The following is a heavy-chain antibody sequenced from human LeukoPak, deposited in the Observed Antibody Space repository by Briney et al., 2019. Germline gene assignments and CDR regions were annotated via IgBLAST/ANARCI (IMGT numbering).Heavy chain of an antibody. CDR1: GYTFTGYY. Sequence: ASVKVSCKASGYTFTGYYMHWVRQAPGQGLEWMGWINPNSGGTNYAQKFQGRVTMTRDTSISTAYMELSRLRSDDTAVYYCTRSDKYCSSTSCYADYYYGMDVWGQGTTVTVSS. V-gene: IGHV1-2*02. CDR2: INPNSGGT. J-gene: IGHJ6*02. D-gene: IGHD2-2*01. CDR3: TRSDKYCSSTSCYADYYYGMDV.